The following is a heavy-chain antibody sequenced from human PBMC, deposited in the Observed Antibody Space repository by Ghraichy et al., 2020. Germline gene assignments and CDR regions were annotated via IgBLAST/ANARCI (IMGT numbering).Heavy chain of an antibody. J-gene: IGHJ4*02. V-gene: IGHV3-49*04. CDR3: TREEDGYIAAAEFDY. CDR2: IRSKAYGGTT. Sequence: GGSLRLSCTASGFTFGDYAMSWVRQAPGKGLEWVGFIRSKAYGGTTEYAASVKGRFTISRDDSKSIAYLQMNSLKTEDTAVYYCTREEDGYIAAAEFDYWGQGTLVTVSS. CDR1: GFTFGDYA. D-gene: IGHD6-13*01.